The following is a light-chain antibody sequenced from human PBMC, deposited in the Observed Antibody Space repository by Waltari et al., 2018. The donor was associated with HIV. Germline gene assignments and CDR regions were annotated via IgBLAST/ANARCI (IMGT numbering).Light chain of an antibody. CDR1: QIISVY. CDR3: QQSYSAPWT. J-gene: IGKJ1*01. V-gene: IGKV1-39*01. Sequence: DIQVTQSPSSLSASVGDRVTLTCRASQIISVYLNWYQQKPGEAPRLLIYATSSLQRGVPSRFSGSRSGPVFTLTISSLQPEDSATYFCQQSYSAPWTFGQGTKVEIK. CDR2: ATS.